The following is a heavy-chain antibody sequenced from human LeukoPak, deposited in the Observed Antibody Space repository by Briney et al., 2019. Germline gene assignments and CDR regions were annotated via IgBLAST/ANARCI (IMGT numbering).Heavy chain of an antibody. D-gene: IGHD5-18*01. V-gene: IGHV1-18*01. CDR2: ISAYNGNT. CDR3: ARFRRWIQLWSQQREGYYYYMDV. J-gene: IGHJ6*03. CDR1: GYTFTSYG. Sequence: ASVKVSCKASGYTFTSYGISWVRQAPGQGLEWMGWISAYNGNTNYAQKLQGRVTMTTDTSTSTAYMELRSLRSDDTAVYYCARFRRWIQLWSQQREGYYYYMDVWGKGTTVTISS.